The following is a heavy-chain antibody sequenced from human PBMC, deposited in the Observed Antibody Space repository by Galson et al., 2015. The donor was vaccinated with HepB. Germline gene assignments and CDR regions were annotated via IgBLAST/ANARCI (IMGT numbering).Heavy chain of an antibody. J-gene: IGHJ4*02. CDR1: GFSLTDHY. V-gene: IGHV3-72*01. Sequence: SLRLSCAASGFSLTDHYADWVRQAPGKGLEWVARSKNKANGYTTEYAPSVKGRFAISRDDSKNSVYLQMNSLKTEDTAVYYCARSIAVASAYWGQGTLVTVSS. D-gene: IGHD6-19*01. CDR3: ARSIAVASAY. CDR2: SKNKANGYTT.